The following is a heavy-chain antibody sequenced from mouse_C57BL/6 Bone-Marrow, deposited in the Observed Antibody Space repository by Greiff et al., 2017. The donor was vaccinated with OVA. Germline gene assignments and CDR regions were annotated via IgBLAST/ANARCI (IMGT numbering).Heavy chain of an antibody. V-gene: IGHV5-9-1*02. Sequence: EVNLVESGEGLVKPGGSLKLSCAASGFTFSSYAMSWVRQTPEKRLEWVAYISSGGDYIYYADTVKGRFTISRDNARNTLYLQMSSLKSEDTAMYYCTRDYGTKSLYYFDYWGQGTTLTVSS. J-gene: IGHJ2*01. CDR3: TRDYGTKSLYYFDY. CDR1: GFTFSSYA. CDR2: ISSGGDYI. D-gene: IGHD1-1*01.